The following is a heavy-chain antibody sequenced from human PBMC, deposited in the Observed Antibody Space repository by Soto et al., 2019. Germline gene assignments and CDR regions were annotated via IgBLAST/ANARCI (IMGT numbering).Heavy chain of an antibody. CDR2: IYYSGFT. J-gene: IGHJ4*02. Sequence: SETLSLTCTVSCGSISSGDYYWGWIRQPPGKGLEWIGYIYYSGFTYYNPSLKSRVTISVDTSKNQFSLKLSSVTAADTAVYYCATMGTPATGLYFFDYWGQGSRVTVSS. CDR3: ATMGTPATGLYFFDY. D-gene: IGHD2-15*01. V-gene: IGHV4-30-4*01. CDR1: CGSISSGDYY.